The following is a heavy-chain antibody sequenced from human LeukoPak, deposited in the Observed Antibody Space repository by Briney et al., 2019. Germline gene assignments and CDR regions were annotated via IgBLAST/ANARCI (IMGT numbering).Heavy chain of an antibody. V-gene: IGHV4-34*01. CDR3: ARHYYDSSGYLDY. D-gene: IGHD3-22*01. Sequence: KPSETLSLTCAVYGGSFSGYYWSWIRQPPGKGLEWIGEINHSGSTNYNPSLKSRVTISVDTSKNQFSLKLSSVTAADTAVYYCARHYYDSSGYLDYWGQGTLVTVSS. CDR1: GGSFSGYY. CDR2: INHSGST. J-gene: IGHJ4*02.